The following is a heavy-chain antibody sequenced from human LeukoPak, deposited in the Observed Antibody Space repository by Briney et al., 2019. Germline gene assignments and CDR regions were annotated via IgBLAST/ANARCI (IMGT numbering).Heavy chain of an antibody. Sequence: AGSLRLSCAASGFTFSDYYMSWIRQAPGKGLEWVSYISSSGSTIYYADSVKGRFTISRDNAKNSLYLQMNSLRAEDTAVYYCARDRELDTDYNWFDPWGQGTLVTVSS. CDR2: ISSSGSTI. CDR1: GFTFSDYY. CDR3: ARDRELDTDYNWFDP. J-gene: IGHJ5*02. V-gene: IGHV3-11*01. D-gene: IGHD5-18*01.